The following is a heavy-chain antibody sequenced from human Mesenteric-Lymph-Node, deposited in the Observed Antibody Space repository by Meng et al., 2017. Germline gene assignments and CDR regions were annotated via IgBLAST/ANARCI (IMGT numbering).Heavy chain of an antibody. V-gene: IGHV4-39*07. CDR1: GGSISSSSYY. Sequence: SETLSLTCTVSGGSISSSSYYWGWIRQPPGKGLEWIGSIYYSGSTYYNPSLKSRVTISVDTSKNQFSLKLSSVTAADTAVYYCAILGPLGEHDYWGQGTLVTVSS. CDR2: IYYSGST. D-gene: IGHD1/OR15-1a*01. J-gene: IGHJ4*02. CDR3: AILGPLGEHDY.